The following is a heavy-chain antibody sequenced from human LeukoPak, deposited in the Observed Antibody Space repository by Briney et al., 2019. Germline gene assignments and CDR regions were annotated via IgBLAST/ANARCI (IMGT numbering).Heavy chain of an antibody. Sequence: GGSLRLSCTASGFTFSSYTMSWVRQAPGKGLEWVSAITGRGDSTFYAGPVKGRFTISRDNSKNTLYLQMNSLRAEDTAVYYCAKELYTGSYFTPDYWGQGSLVSVSS. CDR3: AKELYTGSYFTPDY. CDR2: ITGRGDST. J-gene: IGHJ4*02. D-gene: IGHD1-26*01. CDR1: GFTFSSYT. V-gene: IGHV3-23*01.